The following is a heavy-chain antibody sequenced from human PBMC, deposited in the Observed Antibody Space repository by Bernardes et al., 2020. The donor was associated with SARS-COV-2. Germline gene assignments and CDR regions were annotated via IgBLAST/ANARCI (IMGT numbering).Heavy chain of an antibody. Sequence: GGSLRLSCAASGFTFSSYGMHWVRQAPGKGLEWVAVIWYDGSNKYYADSVKGRFTISRDNSKNTLYLQMNSLRAEDTAVYYCARANWPDIAAAGTLYYYGMDVWGQGTTVTVSS. J-gene: IGHJ6*02. D-gene: IGHD6-13*01. CDR2: IWYDGSNK. V-gene: IGHV3-33*08. CDR1: GFTFSSYG. CDR3: ARANWPDIAAAGTLYYYGMDV.